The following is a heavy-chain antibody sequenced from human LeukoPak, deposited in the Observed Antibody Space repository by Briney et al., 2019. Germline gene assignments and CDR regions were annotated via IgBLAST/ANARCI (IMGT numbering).Heavy chain of an antibody. J-gene: IGHJ4*02. V-gene: IGHV4-38-2*02. D-gene: IGHD2-2*01. CDR3: ARVMPVNGDY. CDR1: GYSISSGYY. CDR2: IYHSGST. Sequence: SETLSLTCTVSGYSISSGYYWGWIRQPPGKGLEWIGSIYHSGSTYYNPSLKSRVTISVDTSKNQFSLKLSSVAAADTAVYYCARVMPVNGDYWGQGTLVTVSS.